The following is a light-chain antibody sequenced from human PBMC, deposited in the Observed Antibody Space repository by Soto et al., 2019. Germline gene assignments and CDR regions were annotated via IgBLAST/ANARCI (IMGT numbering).Light chain of an antibody. CDR3: QQYYTTPPT. CDR1: QSVLYSSNNKNY. V-gene: IGKV4-1*01. J-gene: IGKJ1*01. Sequence: DIVMTQSPASLAVSLGERATINCKSSQSVLYSSNNKNYLAWYQQKPRQPPKLLIYWASTRESGVPDRFSVSGSGTDFTLTISNLQAEDVAVYYCQQYYTTPPTFGQGTKVEI. CDR2: WAS.